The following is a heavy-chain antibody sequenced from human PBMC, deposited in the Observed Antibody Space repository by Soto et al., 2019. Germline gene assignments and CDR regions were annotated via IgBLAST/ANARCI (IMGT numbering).Heavy chain of an antibody. D-gene: IGHD3-3*01. CDR1: GGTFSSYA. V-gene: IGHV1-69*01. Sequence: QVQLVQSGAEVKKPGSSVKVSCKASGGTFSSYAISWVRQAPGQGLEWMGGIIPIFGTANYAQKFQGRVTITADESTSTAYMELSSLRSEDTAVYYCASFYFTIFGVVTSNWFDPWGQGTLVTVSS. CDR2: IIPIFGTA. J-gene: IGHJ5*02. CDR3: ASFYFTIFGVVTSNWFDP.